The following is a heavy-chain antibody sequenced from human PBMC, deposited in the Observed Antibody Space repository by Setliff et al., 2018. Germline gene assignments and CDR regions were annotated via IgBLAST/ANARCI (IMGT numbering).Heavy chain of an antibody. J-gene: IGHJ6*03. D-gene: IGHD3-3*01. CDR3: ARMSGFQYIDV. V-gene: IGHV4-39*02. CDR2: IYSRGSTT. Sequence: SETLSLTCVVSGGSINSDSHYWGWIRQPPGKGLEWIGSIYSRGSTTYYNPSLEGRVTIIMETSKNRFSLWLTSVTAEDTAVYYCARMSGFQYIDVWDKGTTVTV. CDR1: GGSINSDSHY.